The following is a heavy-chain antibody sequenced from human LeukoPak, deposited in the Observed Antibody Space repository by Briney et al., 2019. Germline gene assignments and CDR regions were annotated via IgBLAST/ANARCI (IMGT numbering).Heavy chain of an antibody. Sequence: PSETLSLTCTVSGVPIRNGNYYWSWIRQPPGKGLEWIGEINHSGSTNYNPSLKSRVTISVDTSKNQFSLKLSSVTAADTAVYYCARDFNSGSYPGGYDYWGQGTLVTVSS. D-gene: IGHD3-10*01. CDR1: GVPIRNGNYY. CDR3: ARDFNSGSYPGGYDY. CDR2: INHSGST. V-gene: IGHV4-39*07. J-gene: IGHJ4*02.